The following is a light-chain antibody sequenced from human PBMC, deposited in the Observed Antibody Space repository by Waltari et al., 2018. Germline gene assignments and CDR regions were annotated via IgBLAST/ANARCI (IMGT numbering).Light chain of an antibody. Sequence: QSVLTQPPSASGTPGQRATTPCSGSSSNIGRNIVNWFQHVPGTAPNPLIYRNKQRPSGVSDRFSGSESGTSASLAISGLQSEDESDYYCAAWDDSLNGLRFGGGTKLTVL. CDR2: RNK. CDR3: AAWDDSLNGLR. CDR1: SSNIGRNI. V-gene: IGLV1-44*01. J-gene: IGLJ3*02.